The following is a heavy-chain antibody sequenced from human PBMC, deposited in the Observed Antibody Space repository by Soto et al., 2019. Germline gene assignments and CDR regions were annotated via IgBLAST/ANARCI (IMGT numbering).Heavy chain of an antibody. V-gene: IGHV3-30*18. D-gene: IGHD6-19*01. CDR2: VSHDGRNT. CDR3: AKGGRQWLVTSDFNY. Sequence: VQLVESGGGVVQPGRSLRLSCAASGFTFSDYAMHWVRQAPGKGLEWVAVVSHDGRNTHYADSVKGRFTISRDSSKNPVPLEMTSLRAEDTAVYYCAKGGRQWLVTSDFNYWGQGARVTVSS. J-gene: IGHJ4*02. CDR1: GFTFSDYA.